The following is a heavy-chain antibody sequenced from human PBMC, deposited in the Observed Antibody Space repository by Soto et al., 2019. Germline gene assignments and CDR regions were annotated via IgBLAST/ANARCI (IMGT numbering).Heavy chain of an antibody. CDR1: GYTFSSHG. D-gene: IGHD2-15*01. Sequence: QVQLVQSGAEVRKPGASVKVSCKASGYTFSSHGIIWVRQAPGQGLEWMGCISGYNGNAKYAQRFQGRVTMTTATSTSTVYMNRRSLGADDAAVYYCAREGSYGWYDCWGQGTLVTVSS. J-gene: IGHJ5*01. V-gene: IGHV1-18*01. CDR3: AREGSYGWYDC. CDR2: ISGYNGNA.